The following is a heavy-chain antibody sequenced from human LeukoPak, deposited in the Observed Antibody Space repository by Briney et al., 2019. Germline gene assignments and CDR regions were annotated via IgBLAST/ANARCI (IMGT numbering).Heavy chain of an antibody. D-gene: IGHD6-13*01. CDR1: GFTFSSYS. Sequence: GGSLRLSCAASGFTFSSYSMNWVRQAPGKGLEWVSSISSSSSYIYYADSVKGRFTISRDNAKNSLYLQMNSLRAEDTAVYYCARAGYSSSWYDYYYYYMDVWGKGTTVTVPS. CDR2: ISSSSSYI. CDR3: ARAGYSSSWYDYYYYYMDV. V-gene: IGHV3-21*01. J-gene: IGHJ6*03.